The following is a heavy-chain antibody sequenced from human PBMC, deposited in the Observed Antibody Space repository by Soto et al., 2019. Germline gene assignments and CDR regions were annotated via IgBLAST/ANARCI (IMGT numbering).Heavy chain of an antibody. V-gene: IGHV3-48*01. CDR2: LSSSSRTI. Sequence: EVQLVESGGGLVQPGGSLSLSCAASGFTFSSYSMNWVRQAPGKGLEWVSYLSSSSRTIYYADSVKGRFTISRAHAKNSLYLKMNSLRAEDTAVYYCARDLGSSWYPEYFQHWGQGTLVTVSS. J-gene: IGHJ1*01. CDR3: ARDLGSSWYPEYFQH. D-gene: IGHD6-13*01. CDR1: GFTFSSYS.